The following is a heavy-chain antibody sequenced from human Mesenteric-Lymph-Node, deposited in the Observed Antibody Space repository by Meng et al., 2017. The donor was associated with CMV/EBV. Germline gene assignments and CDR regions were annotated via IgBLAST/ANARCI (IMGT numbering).Heavy chain of an antibody. V-gene: IGHV4-34*01. CDR2: INHSGIT. Sequence: SETLSLTCTVYGGSFSGYYWNWIRQPPGKGLEWIGEINHSGITNYNPSLKSRVTISVDTSKNQFSLKLSSVTAADTAMYYCARYYDFWVGNAFDIWGQGTMVTV. D-gene: IGHD3-3*01. CDR1: GGSFSGYY. J-gene: IGHJ3*02. CDR3: ARYYDFWVGNAFDI.